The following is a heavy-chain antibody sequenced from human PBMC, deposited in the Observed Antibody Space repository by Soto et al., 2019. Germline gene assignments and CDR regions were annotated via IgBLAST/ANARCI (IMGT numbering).Heavy chain of an antibody. J-gene: IGHJ1*01. CDR1: GFSFDDYA. CDR2: ISWDGGST. Sequence: GGSRRLSCAASGFSFDDYAMHWVRQDPGKGLEWVSLISWDGGSTYYADSVKGRFPISRDNSKNSLYLQMNSLRAEDTALYYCAKEGSSSSYFQHWVHGTLVPVSS. D-gene: IGHD6-6*01. V-gene: IGHV3-43D*03. CDR3: AKEGSSSSYFQH.